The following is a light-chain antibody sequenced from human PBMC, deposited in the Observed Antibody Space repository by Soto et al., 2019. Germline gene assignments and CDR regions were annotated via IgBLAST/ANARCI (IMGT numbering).Light chain of an antibody. CDR3: QPYDEWPPP. Sequence: EKVMTQSPATLSVSPGERATLSCSASQNVKTRLAWYQQKPGQGPRLLIYDAFTRATGITARFSGSASGTEFTLTISSLQFEDCACYYCQPYDEWPPPFADGTKVAIK. CDR1: QNVKTR. CDR2: DAF. V-gene: IGKV3-15*01. J-gene: IGKJ4*01.